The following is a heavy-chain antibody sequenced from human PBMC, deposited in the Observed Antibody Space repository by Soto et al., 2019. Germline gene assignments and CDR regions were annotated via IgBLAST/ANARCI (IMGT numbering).Heavy chain of an antibody. J-gene: IGHJ4*02. D-gene: IGHD5-12*01. Sequence: QVQLVQSGPELKKPGSSVTVSCKASGGSFSNFGFSWLRQAPGQGLEWMGGIVTVFGRPNYAQRFRGRLTITADASTSTGYMELISTTPDETAVYYCAGEGSGYNFWGQGTQVTVSS. V-gene: IGHV1-69*01. CDR3: AGEGSGYNF. CDR1: GGSFSNFG. CDR2: IVTVFGRP.